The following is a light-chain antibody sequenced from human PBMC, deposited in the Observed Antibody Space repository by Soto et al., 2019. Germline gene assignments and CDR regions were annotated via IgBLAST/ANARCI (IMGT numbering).Light chain of an antibody. CDR1: QSVSNN. J-gene: IGKJ4*01. V-gene: IGKV3-15*01. Sequence: EIAMTQSPATLSVSTGERATLSWRASQSVSNNLAWFQQKPGQAPRLLIYGSSTRATGIPARFSGIGSGTEFTLTISSLEPEDFAVYYGQQRSNWPPLTFGGGTKVDIK. CDR3: QQRSNWPPLT. CDR2: GSS.